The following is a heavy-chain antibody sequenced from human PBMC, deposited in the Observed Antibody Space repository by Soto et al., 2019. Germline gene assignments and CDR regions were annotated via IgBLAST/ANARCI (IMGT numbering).Heavy chain of an antibody. CDR1: GFTLRNYG. CDR2: ISYDGSHK. V-gene: IGHV3-30*03. CDR3: ASDPETGSEYFQH. Sequence: GGPLRLSCAAAGFTLRNYGMHCFRQPPGKGLVWVAVISYDGSHKYYADSVKDRFTISRDNSKNTLNLQMNRQRAEDQVVYYSASDPETGSEYFQHWGQGTLVTGSS. J-gene: IGHJ1*01. D-gene: IGHD3-9*01.